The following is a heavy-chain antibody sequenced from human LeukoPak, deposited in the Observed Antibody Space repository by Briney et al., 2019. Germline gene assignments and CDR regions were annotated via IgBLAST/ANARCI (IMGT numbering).Heavy chain of an antibody. CDR2: MNPNSGNT. V-gene: IGHV1-8*03. CDR1: GYTFTSYD. CDR3: VTPYYGSGSYALSFDY. J-gene: IGHJ4*02. D-gene: IGHD3-10*01. Sequence: ASVKVSCKASGYTFTSYDINWVRQATGQGLEWMGWMNPNSGNTGYAQKFQGRVTITRNTSISTAYMELSSLRSEDTAVYYCVTPYYGSGSYALSFDYWGQGTLVTVSS.